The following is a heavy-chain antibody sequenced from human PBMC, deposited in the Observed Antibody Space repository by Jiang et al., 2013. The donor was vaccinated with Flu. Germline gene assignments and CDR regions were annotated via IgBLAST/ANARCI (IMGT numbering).Heavy chain of an antibody. J-gene: IGHJ2*01. CDR3: ARDGRWFDFWSGNTTNWYFDL. V-gene: IGHV4-61*02. D-gene: IGHD3-3*01. Sequence: SGGSIRSGSYWSSDPPAAGKGLEWIGRVFTSGTTHSNPSLKSRLTLSLDMSKNQLSLSLSSVTAADAAMYYCARDGRWFDFWSGNTTNWYFDLWGRGTLVTVSS. CDR1: GGSIRSGSY. CDR2: VFTSGTT.